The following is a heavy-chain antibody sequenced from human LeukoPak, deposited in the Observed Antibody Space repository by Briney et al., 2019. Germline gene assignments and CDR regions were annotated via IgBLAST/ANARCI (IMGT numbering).Heavy chain of an antibody. CDR1: GGSIISGSKY. CDR2: IYYSGTT. V-gene: IGHV4-39*07. CDR3: ARERPLGVIVVVPAPPPFGMDV. J-gene: IGHJ6*02. D-gene: IGHD2-2*01. Sequence: PSETLSLTCTVSGGSIISGSKYWGWIRQAPGTGLEWIGSIYYSGTTYYNPSLKSRVTMSVDTSKNQFSLKLSSVTAADTAVYYCARERPLGVIVVVPAPPPFGMDVWGQGTTVTVSS.